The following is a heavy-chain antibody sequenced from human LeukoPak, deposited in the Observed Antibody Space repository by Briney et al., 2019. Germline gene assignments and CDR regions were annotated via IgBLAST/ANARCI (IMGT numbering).Heavy chain of an antibody. J-gene: IGHJ4*02. V-gene: IGHV1-46*01. CDR2: INPSGGST. CDR1: GYTFTSYY. D-gene: IGHD2-15*01. CDR3: AREVVVAATSRLGSIDY. Sequence: ASVKVSCKASGYTFTSYYMHWVRQAPGQGLEWMGIINPSGGSTSYAQKFQGRVTMTRDMSTSTVYMELSSLRSEDTAVYYCAREVVVAATSRLGSIDYWGQGTLVTVSS.